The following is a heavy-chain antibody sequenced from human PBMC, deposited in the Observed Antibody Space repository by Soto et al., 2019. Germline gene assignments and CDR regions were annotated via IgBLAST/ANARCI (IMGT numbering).Heavy chain of an antibody. J-gene: IGHJ5*01. CDR1: GFTFDDYG. Sequence: EVQLVESGGGAVRPGGSLRLSCAASGFTFDDYGMSWVRQAPGKGLECVSGINWNGGSTGYADSVKGRFTISRDNAKNSLYLQMNSLRAEDTALYHCARGRNYYGSGSYQSNWFDSWGQGTLVTVSS. CDR2: INWNGGST. V-gene: IGHV3-20*01. D-gene: IGHD3-10*01. CDR3: ARGRNYYGSGSYQSNWFDS.